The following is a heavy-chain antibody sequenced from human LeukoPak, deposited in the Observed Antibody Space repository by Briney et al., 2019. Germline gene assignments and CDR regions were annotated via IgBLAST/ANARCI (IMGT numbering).Heavy chain of an antibody. J-gene: IGHJ4*02. CDR3: AKIPQYYYDSSGYYLN. D-gene: IGHD3-22*01. Sequence: GGSLRLSCAASGFTFSSHALSWVRQAPGKGLEWVSGISGRGDRTYYKDSVKGRFTVSRDNSMNTLYLQMNSLRAEDTAVYYCAKIPQYYYDSSGYYLNWGLGTLVTVSS. V-gene: IGHV3-23*01. CDR2: ISGRGDRT. CDR1: GFTFSSHA.